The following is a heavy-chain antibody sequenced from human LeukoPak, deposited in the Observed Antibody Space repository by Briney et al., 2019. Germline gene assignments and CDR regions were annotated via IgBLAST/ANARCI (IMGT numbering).Heavy chain of an antibody. CDR1: GYTFTSFY. J-gene: IGHJ4*02. Sequence: WASVKVSCKASGYTFTSFYMHWVRQAPGQGLEWMGWISAYIGNTNYAQKLQGRVTMTTDTSTSTAYMELRSLRSDDTAVYYCARDNCSGGSCFGDYWGQGTLVTVSS. CDR3: ARDNCSGGSCFGDY. V-gene: IGHV1-18*04. CDR2: ISAYIGNT. D-gene: IGHD2-15*01.